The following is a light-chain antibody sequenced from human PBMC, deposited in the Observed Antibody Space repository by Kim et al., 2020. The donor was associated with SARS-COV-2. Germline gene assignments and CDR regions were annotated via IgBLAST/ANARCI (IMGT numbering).Light chain of an antibody. CDR3: QERTNGPFT. CDR1: QSVSSY. J-gene: IGKJ3*01. Sequence: LSPGEKATLSCRASQSVSSYLAWYQQKAGQAPRLLIYDASNRATGIPARFSGSGSGTDCTLTISSLEPEDFAVYYCQERTNGPFTFGPGTKVDIK. V-gene: IGKV3-11*01. CDR2: DAS.